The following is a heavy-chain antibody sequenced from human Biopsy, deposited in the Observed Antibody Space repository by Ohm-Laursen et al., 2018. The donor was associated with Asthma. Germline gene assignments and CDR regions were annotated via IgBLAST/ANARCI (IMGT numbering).Heavy chain of an antibody. Sequence: SLRLSCSAPGFTFGDYWMSWVRQVPGKGLEWVANIKHDGTEKNHVDSLKGRFTISRDNAKNSLYLQMNSLRAEDTAVYYCARTFHFWSPYHAEHYQLWGQGTLGTVSS. CDR3: ARTFHFWSPYHAEHYQL. D-gene: IGHD3-3*02. J-gene: IGHJ1*01. CDR1: GFTFGDYW. V-gene: IGHV3-7*01. CDR2: IKHDGTEK.